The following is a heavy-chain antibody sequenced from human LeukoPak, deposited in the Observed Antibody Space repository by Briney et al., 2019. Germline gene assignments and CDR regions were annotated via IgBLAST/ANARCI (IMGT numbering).Heavy chain of an antibody. Sequence: GGSLRLSCAASGFTFSSYSMNWVRQAPGKGLEWVSSISSSSSYIYYADSVKGRFTISRDNAKNSLYLQMNSLRAEDTAVYYCARSPGHQGLEWLLYWFDPWGQGTLVTVSS. CDR3: ARSPGHQGLEWLLYWFDP. CDR1: GFTFSSYS. V-gene: IGHV3-21*01. CDR2: ISSSSSYI. D-gene: IGHD3-3*01. J-gene: IGHJ5*02.